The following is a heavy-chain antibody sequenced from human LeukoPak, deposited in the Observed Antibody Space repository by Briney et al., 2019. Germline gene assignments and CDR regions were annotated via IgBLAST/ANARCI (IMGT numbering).Heavy chain of an antibody. CDR1: GYTFTGYY. D-gene: IGHD3-22*01. J-gene: IGHJ3*02. V-gene: IGHV1-2*06. CDR3: TREDDSSGYQPFDI. Sequence: GASVKVSCKASGYTFTGYYIHWVRQAPGQGLEWMGRINPNSGGTNYAQKFQGRVTMTRDTSISTAYMDLSSLRSDDTAVYYCTREDDSSGYQPFDIWGQGTMVTVSS. CDR2: INPNSGGT.